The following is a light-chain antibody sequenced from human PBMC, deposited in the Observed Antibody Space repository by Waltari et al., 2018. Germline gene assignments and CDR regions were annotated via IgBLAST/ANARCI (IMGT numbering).Light chain of an antibody. Sequence: DIVMTQSPDSLAVSPGERDTINCKSSQSVLFSSNSKNYLAWYQQKPGQPPKLLIYWASTRESGVPDRFSGSGSGTDFTLTISSLQAEDVAVYYCQQFYTTPPTFGQGTKVEIK. CDR3: QQFYTTPPT. CDR2: WAS. J-gene: IGKJ1*01. V-gene: IGKV4-1*01. CDR1: QSVLFSSNSKNY.